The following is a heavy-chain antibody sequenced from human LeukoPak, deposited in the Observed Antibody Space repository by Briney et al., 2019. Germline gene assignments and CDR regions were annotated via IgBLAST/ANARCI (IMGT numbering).Heavy chain of an antibody. CDR1: GVTFSSYA. D-gene: IGHD6-13*01. Sequence: SVKVSCKASGVTFSSYAISWVRQAPGQGLEWMGGIIPIFGTANYAQKFQGRVTITTDESTSTAYMELSSLRSEDTAVYYCARESGQLGQFDYWGQGTLVTVSS. V-gene: IGHV1-69*05. CDR2: IIPIFGTA. CDR3: ARESGQLGQFDY. J-gene: IGHJ4*02.